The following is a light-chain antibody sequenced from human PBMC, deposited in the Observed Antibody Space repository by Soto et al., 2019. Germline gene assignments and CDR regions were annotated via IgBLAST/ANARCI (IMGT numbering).Light chain of an antibody. V-gene: IGKV3-11*01. CDR2: DAS. Sequence: EIVLTQSPATLSLSPGERATLSCRASQSVRNYLAWYQQKPGQAPRLLIYDASNRATGIPARFSGSGSGTAFTLTISSLQPEDFAVYYCHQRINWPPITFGQGTRLEIK. CDR3: HQRINWPPIT. CDR1: QSVRNY. J-gene: IGKJ5*01.